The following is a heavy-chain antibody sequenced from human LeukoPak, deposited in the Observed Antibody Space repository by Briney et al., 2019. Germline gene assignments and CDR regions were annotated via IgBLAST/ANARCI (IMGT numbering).Heavy chain of an antibody. V-gene: IGHV1-18*01. J-gene: IGHJ4*02. D-gene: IGHD3-10*01. CDR2: ISAYNGYT. CDR3: ARGERFGELFFDY. Sequence: ASVKVSCKTSGYTFATYGNTWVRQAPGQGLEWMGWISAYNGYTNYAQNLQGRVTMTTDTSTSTAYVELRSLRSDDTAVYYCARGERFGELFFDYWGQGTLVTVSS. CDR1: GYTFATYG.